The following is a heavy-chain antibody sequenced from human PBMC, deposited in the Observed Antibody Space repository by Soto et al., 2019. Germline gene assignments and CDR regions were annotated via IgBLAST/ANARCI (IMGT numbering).Heavy chain of an antibody. D-gene: IGHD6-13*01. CDR2: IYHSGST. J-gene: IGHJ5*02. V-gene: IGHV4-30-2*01. CDR3: ARAKAPLYSSSWYWFDP. CDR1: GGSSSSGGYS. Sequence: TSETLSLTWAVSGGSSSSGGYSRSWIRQPPGKGLEWIGYIYHSGSTYYNPSLKSRVTISVDRSKNQFSLKLSSVTAADTAVYYCARAKAPLYSSSWYWFDPWGQGTLVTVSS.